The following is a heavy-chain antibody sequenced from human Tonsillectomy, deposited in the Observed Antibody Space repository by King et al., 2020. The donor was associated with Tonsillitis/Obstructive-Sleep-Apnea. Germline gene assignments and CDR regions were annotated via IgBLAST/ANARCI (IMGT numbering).Heavy chain of an antibody. Sequence: EVQLVESGGGLVQPGGSLKLSCAASGFTFSGSAMHWVRQASGKGLEWVCRIRSKGNNYATAYAASVKGRFTISRDDSKNTAYLQMNSLKTEDTAVYYCTTGQLERWDWGQGTLVSVSS. CDR1: GFTFSGSA. CDR3: TTGQLERWD. D-gene: IGHD1-1*01. CDR2: IRSKGNNYAT. V-gene: IGHV3-73*01. J-gene: IGHJ4*02.